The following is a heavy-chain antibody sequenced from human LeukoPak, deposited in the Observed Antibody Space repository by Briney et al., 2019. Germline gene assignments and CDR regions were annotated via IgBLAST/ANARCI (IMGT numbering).Heavy chain of an antibody. CDR3: TRCAYGEDYFDY. CDR2: ISSSTSTI. D-gene: IGHD4-17*01. Sequence: SGGSLRLSCAASGFAFSSYTMNWVRQAPGRGLEWVSYISSSTSTICYADSVKGRFTISRDNAKNSLYLQMNSLRDEDTAVYYCTRCAYGEDYFDYWGQGTLVTVSS. J-gene: IGHJ4*02. CDR1: GFAFSSYT. V-gene: IGHV3-48*02.